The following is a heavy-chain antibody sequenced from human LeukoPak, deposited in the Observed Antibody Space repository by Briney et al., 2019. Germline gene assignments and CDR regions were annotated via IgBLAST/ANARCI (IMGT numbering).Heavy chain of an antibody. Sequence: PSETLSLTCTVSGGSISSYYWSWIRQPPGKGLEWIGYIYYGGSTNYNPSLKSRVTISVDTSKNQFSLKLSSVTAADTAVYYCARLHGDLFDYWGQGTLVTVSS. CDR1: GGSISSYY. V-gene: IGHV4-59*08. D-gene: IGHD4-17*01. J-gene: IGHJ4*02. CDR3: ARLHGDLFDY. CDR2: IYYGGST.